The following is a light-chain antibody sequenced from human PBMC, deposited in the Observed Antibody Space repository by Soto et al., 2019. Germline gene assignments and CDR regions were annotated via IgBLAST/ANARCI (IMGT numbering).Light chain of an antibody. Sequence: EIVMTQSPATLSVSPGERATLSCRASKSISSNLAWYQQTPGQAPRLLISGASTRATGIPATFSGSGSGTEFTLPISSLQSEDFAVYYCQQYNNWPFTFGPGTKVDIK. J-gene: IGKJ3*01. CDR2: GAS. CDR1: KSISSN. V-gene: IGKV3-15*01. CDR3: QQYNNWPFT.